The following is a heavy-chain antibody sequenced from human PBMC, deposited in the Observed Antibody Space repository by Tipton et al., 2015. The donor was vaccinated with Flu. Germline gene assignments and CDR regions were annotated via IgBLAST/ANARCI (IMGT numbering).Heavy chain of an antibody. CDR2: IYSSGST. CDR1: GGSISSHY. D-gene: IGHD3-10*01. J-gene: IGHJ4*02. CDR3: ARASGSGTYVIFDY. V-gene: IGHV4-59*11. Sequence: TLSLTCNVSGGSISSHYWNWIRQPPGKGLEWIVYIYSSGSTNYNPSLKSRVTTSVDTSKNEFSLKLNSVTAADTAVYYCARASGSGTYVIFDYWGQGTLVTVSS.